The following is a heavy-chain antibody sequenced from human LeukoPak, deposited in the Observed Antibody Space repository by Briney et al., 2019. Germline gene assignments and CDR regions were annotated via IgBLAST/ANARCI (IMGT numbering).Heavy chain of an antibody. Sequence: TSSETLSLTCTVSGGSISSYYWSWIRQPPGKGLEWIGYIYYSGSTNYNPSLKSRVTISVDTSKNQFSLKLSSVTAADTAVYYCARGPGSWYSVWFDPWGQGTLVTVSS. V-gene: IGHV4-59*01. D-gene: IGHD6-13*01. CDR1: GGSISSYY. J-gene: IGHJ5*02. CDR3: ARGPGSWYSVWFDP. CDR2: IYYSGST.